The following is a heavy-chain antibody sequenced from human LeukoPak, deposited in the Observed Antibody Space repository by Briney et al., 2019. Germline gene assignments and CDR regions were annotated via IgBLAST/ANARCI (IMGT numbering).Heavy chain of an antibody. D-gene: IGHD3-10*01. CDR1: GFTFTTYW. V-gene: IGHV3-74*01. CDR2: INTDGSST. Sequence: GGSLRLSCAASGFTFTTYWMHWVRQAPGKGLVWVSRINTDGSSTTYADSVKGRFTISRDNAKNTLYLQMNSLRAEDTAVYYCAKIPFGELLDYWGQGTLVTVSS. J-gene: IGHJ4*02. CDR3: AKIPFGELLDY.